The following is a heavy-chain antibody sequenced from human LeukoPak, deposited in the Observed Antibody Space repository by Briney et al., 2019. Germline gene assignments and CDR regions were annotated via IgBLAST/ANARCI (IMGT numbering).Heavy chain of an antibody. CDR2: INHSGST. CDR3: ARGGEMDTAMVIFDY. CDR1: GGSISSSSYY. D-gene: IGHD5-18*01. J-gene: IGHJ4*02. V-gene: IGHV4-39*07. Sequence: SETLSLTCTVSGGSISSSSYYWSWIRQPPGKGLEWIGEINHSGSTYYNPSLKSRVTISVDTSKNQFSLKLSSVTAADTAVYCCARGGEMDTAMVIFDYWGQGTLVTVSS.